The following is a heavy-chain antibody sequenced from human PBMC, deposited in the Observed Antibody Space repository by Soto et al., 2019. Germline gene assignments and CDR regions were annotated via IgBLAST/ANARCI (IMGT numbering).Heavy chain of an antibody. CDR3: ASVQAPRELAARGDAFDI. V-gene: IGHV4-31*03. CDR1: GGSISSGGYY. CDR2: IYYSGST. J-gene: IGHJ3*02. D-gene: IGHD3-3*02. Sequence: QVQLQESGPGLVKPSQTLSLTCTVSGGSISSGGYYWSWIRQHPGKGLEWIGYIYYSGSTYYNPSLKGRVTISVDTSKNQFSLKLSSVTAADTAVYYCASVQAPRELAARGDAFDIWGQGTMVTVSS.